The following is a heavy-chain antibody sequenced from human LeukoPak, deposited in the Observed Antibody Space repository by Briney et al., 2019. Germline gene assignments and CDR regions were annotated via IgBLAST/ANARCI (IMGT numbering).Heavy chain of an antibody. D-gene: IGHD6-13*01. CDR1: GGSINSYF. CDR3: ARVSSSWYYFDY. Sequence: PSETLSLTCTVSGGSINSYFWSWIRQPPGKGLEWIGYIYYSGSTNYNPSLKSRVTISVDTSKNQFSLKLSSVTAADTAVYYCARVSSSWYYFDYWGQGTLVTVSS. J-gene: IGHJ4*02. V-gene: IGHV4-59*01. CDR2: IYYSGST.